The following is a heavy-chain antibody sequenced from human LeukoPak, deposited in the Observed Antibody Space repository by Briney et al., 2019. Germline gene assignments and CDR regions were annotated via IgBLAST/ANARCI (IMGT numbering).Heavy chain of an antibody. CDR1: GGTFTNYA. CDR3: ARPDKAAQYGPFDY. V-gene: IGHV1-69*05. CDR2: IIPMYGTP. J-gene: IGHJ4*02. D-gene: IGHD6-6*01. Sequence: ASVKVSCEASGGTFTNYAISWVRQAPGQGLEWMGGIIPMYGTPSYAQNFQGKVTITTDESTSTSYLELNSLRSEDTAVYYCARPDKAAQYGPFDYWGQGTLVIVSS.